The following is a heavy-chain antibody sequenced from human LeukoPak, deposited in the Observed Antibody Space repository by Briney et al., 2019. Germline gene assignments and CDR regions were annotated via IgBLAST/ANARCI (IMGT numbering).Heavy chain of an antibody. CDR2: IYYSGST. D-gene: IGHD3-22*01. CDR3: ARHRYYYDSSGYYYQP. V-gene: IGHV4-59*01. CDR1: GASISSYY. Sequence: SETVSLTCTVSGASISSYYWSWIRQPPGKGLEWIGYIYYSGSTSYNPSLKSRVTISVDTSKNQFSLRLSSVTAADTAVYYCARHRYYYDSSGYYYQPWGQGTLVTVSS. J-gene: IGHJ5*02.